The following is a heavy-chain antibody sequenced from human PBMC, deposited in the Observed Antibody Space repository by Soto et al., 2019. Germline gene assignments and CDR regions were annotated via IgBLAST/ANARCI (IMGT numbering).Heavy chain of an antibody. J-gene: IGHJ5*02. CDR2: IHFSGNT. V-gene: IGHV4-59*12. CDR3: ARVPSP. Sequence: PSETLSLTCTVSGGSIGSYYWSWIRQAPGKGLEWIGYIHFSGNTKYNPSLNSRVTISVDTSNNQFSLKLSSVTAADTAVYYCARVPSPWGQGTLVTVSS. CDR1: GGSIGSYY.